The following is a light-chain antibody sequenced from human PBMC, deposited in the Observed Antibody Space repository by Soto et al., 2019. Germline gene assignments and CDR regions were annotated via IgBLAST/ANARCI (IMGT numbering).Light chain of an antibody. Sequence: EIVMTQSPATLSVSPGERATLSCRASQGVSSKLAWFQQKPGQSPRLLIFDAPTRATGIPARFSGSGSGTDFTLTISSLQSEDFAVYYCQQYNNWPQTFGQGTQVDI. CDR3: QQYNNWPQT. J-gene: IGKJ2*01. CDR1: QGVSSK. CDR2: DAP. V-gene: IGKV3-15*01.